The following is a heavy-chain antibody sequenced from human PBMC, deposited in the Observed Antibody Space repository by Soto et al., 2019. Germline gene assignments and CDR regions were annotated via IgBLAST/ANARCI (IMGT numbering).Heavy chain of an antibody. J-gene: IGHJ4*02. D-gene: IGHD6-19*01. CDR3: ANEIIAVSGPWDFDN. V-gene: IGHV3-30*18. CDR2: ISYDGSLK. CDR1: GFTFSSYG. Sequence: QVQLVESGGGVVQPGRSLRLSCVASGFTFSSYGMSWVRQAPGKGMEGVAIISYDGSLKYYGDSVKGRFTISRDNSRNTLYLQMDSLRAEDTAVYYCANEIIAVSGPWDFDNWGQGTLVTVSS.